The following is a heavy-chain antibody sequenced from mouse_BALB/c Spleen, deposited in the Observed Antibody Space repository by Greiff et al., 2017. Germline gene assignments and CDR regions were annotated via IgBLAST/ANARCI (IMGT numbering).Heavy chain of an antibody. CDR3: ARKEANGWFAY. CDR1: GFTFSSFG. CDR2: ISSGGSYT. Sequence: EVQGVESGGGLVQPGGSRKLSCAASGFTFSSFGMHWVRQAPEKGLEWVAYISSGGSYTYYPDTVTGRFTISRDNAKNTLYLEMSSLRSEDTAMYYCARKEANGWFAYWGQGTLVTVSA. V-gene: IGHV5-9-4*01. J-gene: IGHJ3*01.